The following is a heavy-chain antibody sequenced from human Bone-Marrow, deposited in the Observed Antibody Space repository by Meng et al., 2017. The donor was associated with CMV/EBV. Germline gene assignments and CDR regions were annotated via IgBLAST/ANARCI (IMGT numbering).Heavy chain of an antibody. D-gene: IGHD3-16*01. Sequence: GGSLRLSCAASGFTFSRYRMHWVRQAPGKGLVWVSRVSSDGSSTTYADSVKGRSTISRDNTKNTVYLQLNSLRAEDTAVYYCARDRLSPRYDYTGSSSETIHGVDVWGQGTTVTVSS. V-gene: IGHV3-74*01. CDR1: GFTFSRYR. J-gene: IGHJ6*02. CDR2: VSSDGSST. CDR3: ARDRLSPRYDYTGSSSETIHGVDV.